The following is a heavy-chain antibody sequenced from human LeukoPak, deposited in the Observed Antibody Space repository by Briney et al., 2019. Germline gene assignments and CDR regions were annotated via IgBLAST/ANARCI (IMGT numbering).Heavy chain of an antibody. D-gene: IGHD1-26*01. CDR3: TTERNWELLRPYGMDI. J-gene: IGHJ6*02. CDR1: GFSFNYVW. V-gene: IGHV3-15*01. CDR2: IRTKIDGETT. Sequence: GGSLRLSCAASGFSFNYVWMSWVRQAPGKGLEWVGRIRTKIDGETTDYAAPVKGRFTISRDDSKTTVYLQMNSLKTEDSATYYCTTERNWELLRPYGMDIWGQGTTVTVSS.